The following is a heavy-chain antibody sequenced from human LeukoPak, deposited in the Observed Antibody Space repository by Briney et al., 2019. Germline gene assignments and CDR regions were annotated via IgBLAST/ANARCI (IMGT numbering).Heavy chain of an antibody. CDR3: AHLVVTAIYFDH. V-gene: IGHV2-5*08. CDR2: IYWDGDK. J-gene: IGHJ4*02. Sequence: SGPTLVNPTQTLTLTCTFSGFSLSTSGMCVSWFRQPPGKALEWLALIYWDGDKRYSPSLKNRLTITKDTSKNQVVLTMTNMDPVDTATYYCAHLVVTAIYFDHWGQGTLVTVSS. D-gene: IGHD2-21*02. CDR1: GFSLSTSGMC.